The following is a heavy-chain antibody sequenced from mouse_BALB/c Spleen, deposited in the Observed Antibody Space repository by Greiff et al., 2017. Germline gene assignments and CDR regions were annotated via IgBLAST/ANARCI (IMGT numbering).Heavy chain of an antibody. CDR1: GYTFTSYW. CDR3: ARYDYAMDY. Sequence: VKVVESGAELAKPGASVKMSCKASGYTFTSYWMHWVKQRPGQGLEWIGYINPSTGYTEYNQKFKDKATLTADKSSSTAYMQLSSLTSEDSAVYYCARYDYAMDYWGQGTSVTVSS. CDR2: INPSTGYT. V-gene: IGHV1-7*01. J-gene: IGHJ4*01.